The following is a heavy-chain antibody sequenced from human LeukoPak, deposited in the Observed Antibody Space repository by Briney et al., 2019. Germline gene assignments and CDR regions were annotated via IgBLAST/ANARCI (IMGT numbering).Heavy chain of an antibody. Sequence: GGSLRLSCAASGFTFSSYAMHWVRQAPGKGLEWVAVISYDGSNKCYADSVKGRFTISRDNSKNTLYLQMNSLRAENTAVYYCARATYSSSSYYFDHWGQGTLVTVSS. V-gene: IGHV3-30-3*01. J-gene: IGHJ4*02. CDR3: ARATYSSSSYYFDH. CDR1: GFTFSSYA. CDR2: ISYDGSNK. D-gene: IGHD6-13*01.